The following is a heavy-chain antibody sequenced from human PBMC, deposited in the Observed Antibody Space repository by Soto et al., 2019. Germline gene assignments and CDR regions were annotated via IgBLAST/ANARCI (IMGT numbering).Heavy chain of an antibody. CDR1: GFTFSTYW. CDR2: IKQDGSGE. J-gene: IGHJ4*02. V-gene: IGHV3-7*01. D-gene: IGHD3-9*01. Sequence: ETLSLSCAASGFTFSTYWMSWVRQAPGKGLEWVANIKQDGSGEYYGDPVKGRFTISRDSAKNSLYLQMNSLRAEDTAVYYCATSSDTGYIFDFWGQGTLVTVSS. CDR3: ATSSDTGYIFDF.